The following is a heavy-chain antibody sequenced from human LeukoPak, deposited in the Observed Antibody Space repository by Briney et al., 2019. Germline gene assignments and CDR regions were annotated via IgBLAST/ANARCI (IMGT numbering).Heavy chain of an antibody. V-gene: IGHV1-69*13. CDR2: IIPIFGTA. CDR3: ARDCSSTSCYTD. Sequence: ASVKVSCKASGYTFTSYYMHWVRQAPGQGLEWMGGIIPIFGTANYAQKFQGRVTITADESTSTAYMELSSLRSEDTAVYYCARDCSSTSCYTDWGQGTLVTVSS. J-gene: IGHJ4*02. CDR1: GYTFTSYY. D-gene: IGHD2-2*02.